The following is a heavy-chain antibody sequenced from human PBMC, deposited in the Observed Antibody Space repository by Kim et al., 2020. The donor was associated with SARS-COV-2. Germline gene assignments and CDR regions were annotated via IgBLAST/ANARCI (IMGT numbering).Heavy chain of an antibody. Sequence: GGSLRLSCAASGFTFSNAWMCWVRQAPGQGLGWVCLIKSITDGGTPDYAAPVKGRFTILSDDSKNTLYLQMNSLKTEDTAVYYCTTDPDYYGSGSYYNVDACEISGQGKMVSVS. CDR3: TTDPDYYGSGSYYNVDACEI. V-gene: IGHV3-15*01. D-gene: IGHD3-10*01. J-gene: IGHJ3*02. CDR2: IKSITDGGTP. CDR1: GFTFSNAW.